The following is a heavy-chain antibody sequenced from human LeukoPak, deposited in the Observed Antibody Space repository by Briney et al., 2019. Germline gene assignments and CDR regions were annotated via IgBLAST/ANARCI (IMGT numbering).Heavy chain of an antibody. CDR1: GFSFSSYS. CDR3: ATGSQIREPDY. V-gene: IGHV3-11*01. J-gene: IGHJ4*02. Sequence: GGSLRLSCTASGFSFSSYSMNWVRQAPGKGLEWVSYINSGGNTIHYAGSVKGRFTISRDNARNSLYLQMNSLRAEDTAVYYCATGSQIREPDYWGQGTLVTVSS. D-gene: IGHD3-10*01. CDR2: INSGGNTI.